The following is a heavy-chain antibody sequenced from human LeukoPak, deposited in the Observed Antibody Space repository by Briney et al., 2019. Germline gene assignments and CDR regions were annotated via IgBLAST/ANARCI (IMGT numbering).Heavy chain of an antibody. CDR1: GYTFTGYY. V-gene: IGHV1-2*02. D-gene: IGHD6-13*01. CDR3: AREVSSSWNYYYYYMDV. CDR2: INPNSGGT. J-gene: IGHJ6*03. Sequence: GASVKVSCKASGYTFTGYYMHWVRQAPGQGLEWMGWINPNSGGTNYAQKFQGRVTMTRDTSISTAYMELSRLRSDDTAVYYCAREVSSSWNYYYYYMDVWGKGTTVTVSS.